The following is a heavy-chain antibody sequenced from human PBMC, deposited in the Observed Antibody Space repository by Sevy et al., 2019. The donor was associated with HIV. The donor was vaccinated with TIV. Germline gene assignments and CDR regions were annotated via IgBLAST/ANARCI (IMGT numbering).Heavy chain of an antibody. D-gene: IGHD2-21*01. J-gene: IGHJ4*02. V-gene: IGHV3-48*02. CDR2: FDRTDIT. CDR1: GFALSSYT. Sequence: GGSLRLSCEASGFALSSYTMNWVRQSPEKGLELVATFDRTDITHYADSVKGRFIISRDTAKNSLFLQMNSLRDDDTAMYFCVRDERAIASHFDYWGRGTLVTVSS. CDR3: VRDERAIASHFDY.